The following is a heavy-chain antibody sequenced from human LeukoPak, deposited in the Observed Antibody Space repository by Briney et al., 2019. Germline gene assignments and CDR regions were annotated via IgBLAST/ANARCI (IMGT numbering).Heavy chain of an antibody. V-gene: IGHV3-33*06. D-gene: IGHD3-22*01. J-gene: IGHJ4*02. Sequence: GGSLRLSCAASGFTFSKFGMHWVRQTPGKGLEWVALVWNDGSKNYYADSVKGRFTISRDNSKDTLYLLLNSLRAEDTAVYYCAKDWFGSSGYSDYWGQGTLVTVSS. CDR3: AKDWFGSSGYSDY. CDR1: GFTFSKFG. CDR2: VWNDGSKN.